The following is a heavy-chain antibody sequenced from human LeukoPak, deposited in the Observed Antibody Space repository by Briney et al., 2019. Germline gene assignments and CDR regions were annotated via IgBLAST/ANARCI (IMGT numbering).Heavy chain of an antibody. CDR2: ITGSGGST. CDR3: LVSCSSDY. V-gene: IGHV3-23*01. D-gene: IGHD6-13*01. J-gene: IGHJ4*02. CDR1: GFIFSSYV. Sequence: GGSLRLSCVASGFIFSSYVMSWVRQAPGKGLEWVSAITGSGGSTYYADSVKGRFTISRDNSKNTLYLQMNSLRAEDTAVYYCLVSCSSDYWGQGTLVTVSS.